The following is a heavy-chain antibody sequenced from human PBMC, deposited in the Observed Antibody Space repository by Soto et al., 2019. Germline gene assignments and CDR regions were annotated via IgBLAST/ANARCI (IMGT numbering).Heavy chain of an antibody. D-gene: IGHD5-18*01. CDR2: ISGSVGST. CDR1: GFTFRSYA. Sequence: GGSLILSCAASGFTFRSYAMSWVLQSPGKGLEWVSAISGSVGSTYYADSVKGRFTISRDNSKNTLYLQMNSLRAEDTAVYYCAKDLSSYGFNWFDPWGQGTLVTVSS. J-gene: IGHJ5*02. V-gene: IGHV3-23*01. CDR3: AKDLSSYGFNWFDP.